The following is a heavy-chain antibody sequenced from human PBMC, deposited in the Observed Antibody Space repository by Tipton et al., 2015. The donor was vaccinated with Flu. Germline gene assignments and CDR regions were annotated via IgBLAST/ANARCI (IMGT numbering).Heavy chain of an antibody. CDR1: GASISSGGYS. J-gene: IGHJ3*02. D-gene: IGHD4-23*01. CDR3: ARGPTVVTPVYAFDI. CDR2: IYTSGST. Sequence: TLSLTCSVSGASISSGGYSWSWIRQPPGKGLEWVGRIYTSGSTNYNPSLKSRVSISLDTSKKQFSLKLTSVTAADAAVYYCARGPTVVTPVYAFDIWGQGTMVTVSS. V-gene: IGHV4-61*02.